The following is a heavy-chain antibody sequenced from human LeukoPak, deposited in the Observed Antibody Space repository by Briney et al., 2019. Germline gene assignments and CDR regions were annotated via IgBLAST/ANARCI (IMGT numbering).Heavy chain of an antibody. CDR2: ISGSGGST. CDR1: GFTFSSYA. CDR3: AKDLYSSGWYRGGDAFDI. D-gene: IGHD6-19*01. Sequence: PGGSLRLSCAASGFTFSSYAMSWVRQAPGKGLEWVSAISGSGGSTYYADSVKGRFTISRDNSKNTLYLQMNSLRAEDTAVYYCAKDLYSSGWYRGGDAFDIWGQGTMVTVSS. V-gene: IGHV3-23*01. J-gene: IGHJ3*02.